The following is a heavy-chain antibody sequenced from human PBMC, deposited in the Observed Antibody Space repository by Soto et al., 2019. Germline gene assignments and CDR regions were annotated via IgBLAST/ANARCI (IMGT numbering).Heavy chain of an antibody. CDR1: GGTFSSYA. V-gene: IGHV1-69*13. Sequence: ASVKVSCKAPGGTFSSYAVSWVRQAPGQGLEWMGGIIPMFGTAKYAQKFQGRVTITAAESTSTAYMELSSLRSEDTAVYYCAKASRGITYERSGYYWSWFDPWGQGTLVTVSS. D-gene: IGHD3-22*01. J-gene: IGHJ5*02. CDR2: IIPMFGTA. CDR3: AKASRGITYERSGYYWSWFDP.